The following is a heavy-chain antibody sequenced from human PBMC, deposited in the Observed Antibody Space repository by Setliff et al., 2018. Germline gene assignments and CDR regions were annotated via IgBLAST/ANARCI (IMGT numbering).Heavy chain of an antibody. CDR1: GYALTELS. J-gene: IGHJ6*02. Sequence: ASVKVSCKVSGYALTELSMHWVRQAPGKGLEWMGGFDPEDGETIYAQKFQGRVTMTRNTSISTAYMELSSLRSEDTAVYYCARERAGGRGFTFGAIYYYYGMDVWGQGTTVTVSS. CDR3: ARERAGGRGFTFGAIYYYYGMDV. V-gene: IGHV1-24*01. D-gene: IGHD3-16*01. CDR2: FDPEDGET.